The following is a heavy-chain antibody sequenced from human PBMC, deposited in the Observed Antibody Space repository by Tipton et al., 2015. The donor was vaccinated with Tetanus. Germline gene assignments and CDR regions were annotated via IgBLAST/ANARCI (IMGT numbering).Heavy chain of an antibody. Sequence: QSGAEVKKPGASVKVSCKASGYTFTSYGISWVRQAPGQGLEWMGWISAYNGNTDYAQKLQGRVTMTTDTSTSTAYMELRSLRSDDTAVYYCARDPRNGIAAAAWFDPWGQGTLVTVSS. CDR3: ARDPRNGIAAAAWFDP. V-gene: IGHV1-18*01. D-gene: IGHD6-13*01. J-gene: IGHJ5*02. CDR2: ISAYNGNT. CDR1: GYTFTSYG.